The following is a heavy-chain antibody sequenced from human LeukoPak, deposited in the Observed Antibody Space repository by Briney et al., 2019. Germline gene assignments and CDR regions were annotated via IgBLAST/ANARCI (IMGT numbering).Heavy chain of an antibody. Sequence: SQTLSLTCTVSGGSISSGSYYWSWIRQHPGKGLEWIGYIYYSGSTYYNPSLKSRATISVDTSKNQFSLKLSSVTAADTAVYYCARVPWGTAVFGSYYYYGMDVWGQGTTVTVSS. CDR1: GGSISSGSYY. CDR2: IYYSGST. V-gene: IGHV4-31*03. D-gene: IGHD3-16*01. CDR3: ARVPWGTAVFGSYYYYGMDV. J-gene: IGHJ6*02.